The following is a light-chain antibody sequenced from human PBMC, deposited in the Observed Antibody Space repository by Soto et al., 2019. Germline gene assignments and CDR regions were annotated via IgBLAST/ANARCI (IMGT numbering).Light chain of an antibody. CDR1: QSVSSY. J-gene: IGKJ1*01. Sequence: EVVLTQSPATLSLSPGESATLSCRASQSVSSYLAWYQQKPGQGPRLLIYDASNRATGVSARFSGSGSGTDLTLTISSLETEDFAVYYCHQRSSWPRGSFGQGNKVELK. CDR3: HQRSSWPRGS. V-gene: IGKV3-11*01. CDR2: DAS.